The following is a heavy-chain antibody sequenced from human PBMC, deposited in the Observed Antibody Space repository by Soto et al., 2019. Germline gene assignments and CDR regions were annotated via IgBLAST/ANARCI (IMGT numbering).Heavy chain of an antibody. Sequence: GGSLRLSCAASGFTFSTYAMSWVRQAPGKGLEWVSSISGGGGTTYYADSVKGRFTISRDNSKNTLYLQMNSLRVEDTAVYYCAKEITTVKGYYFDYWGQGTLVTVSS. CDR2: ISGGGGTT. CDR1: GFTFSTYA. V-gene: IGHV3-23*01. J-gene: IGHJ4*02. CDR3: AKEITTVKGYYFDY. D-gene: IGHD1-1*01.